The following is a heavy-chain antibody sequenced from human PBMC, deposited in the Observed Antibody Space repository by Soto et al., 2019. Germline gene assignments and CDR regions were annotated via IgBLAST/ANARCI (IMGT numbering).Heavy chain of an antibody. CDR2: INHSGST. CDR3: VRERVGPSKNWFDP. D-gene: IGHD1-26*01. Sequence: QVQLQQWGAGLLKPSETLSLTCAVYGGSFSGYYWSWIRQPPGKGLEWIGEINHSGSTNYNPSLKSRVTRSEDTSKNQFSLKLSSVTAADTAVYYCVRERVGPSKNWFDPWGQGTLVTVSS. CDR1: GGSFSGYY. V-gene: IGHV4-34*01. J-gene: IGHJ5*02.